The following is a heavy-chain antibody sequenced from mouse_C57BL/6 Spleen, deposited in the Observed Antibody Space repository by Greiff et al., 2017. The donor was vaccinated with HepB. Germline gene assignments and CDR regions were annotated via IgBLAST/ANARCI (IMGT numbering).Heavy chain of an antibody. CDR1: GFTFSNYW. CDR2: IRLKSDNYAT. J-gene: IGHJ2*01. V-gene: IGHV6-3*01. Sequence: EVKLEESGGGLVQPGGSMKLSCVASGFTFSNYWMNWVRQSPEKGLEWVAQIRLKSDNYATHYAGSVKGRFTISRDGSKSSVYLQMNNLRAEVTGINYCTSSTVEAHFDYWGQDTTLTVSS. CDR3: TSSTVEAHFDY. D-gene: IGHD1-1*01.